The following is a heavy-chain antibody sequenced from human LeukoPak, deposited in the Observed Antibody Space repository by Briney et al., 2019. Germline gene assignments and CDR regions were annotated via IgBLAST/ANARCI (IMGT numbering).Heavy chain of an antibody. CDR3: ARGQTVPGAKYYFDF. D-gene: IGHD2/OR15-2a*01. V-gene: IGHV3-49*04. CDR1: GFTFRDYG. CDR2: TRSKIYGGAP. J-gene: IGHJ4*02. Sequence: GGSLRLSCLTSGFTFRDYGLGWVRQVPGMGLEWVSFTRSKIYGGAPEYAASVRGRFSVSRDDSESVAYLQMNNLKSEDTGVYYCARGQTVPGAKYYFDFWRPGTLVTVSS.